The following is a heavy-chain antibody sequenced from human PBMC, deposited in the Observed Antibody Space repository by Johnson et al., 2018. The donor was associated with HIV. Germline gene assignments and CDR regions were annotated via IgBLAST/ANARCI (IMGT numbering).Heavy chain of an antibody. Sequence: VQLVESGGGVVQPGRSLRLSCAASGFTFSSYAMSWVRQAPGKGLEWVAVIWYDGSNKYYADSVKGRFTISRDNSKNTLYLQMNSLRAEDTAVYYCARVRRSGTYYVDAFDIWGQGTMVTVSS. D-gene: IGHD1-26*01. CDR3: ARVRRSGTYYVDAFDI. CDR2: IWYDGSNK. CDR1: GFTFSSYA. J-gene: IGHJ3*02. V-gene: IGHV3-33*08.